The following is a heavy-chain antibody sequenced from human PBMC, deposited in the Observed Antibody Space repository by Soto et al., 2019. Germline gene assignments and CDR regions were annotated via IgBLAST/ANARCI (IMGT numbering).Heavy chain of an antibody. J-gene: IGHJ6*02. Sequence: ASVKVSCKTSGYSFTAYGISWVRQAPGQGLEWMGWISCYNGKTKYAQKVQGRVTMTTDTATSTAYMEVRSLRSDDTAIYYCARDAPPPELRFFESHNYDYTGMDFWGQRTTVIVSS. CDR3: ARDAPPPELRFFESHNYDYTGMDF. CDR2: ISCYNGKT. D-gene: IGHD3-3*01. CDR1: GYSFTAYG. V-gene: IGHV1-18*01.